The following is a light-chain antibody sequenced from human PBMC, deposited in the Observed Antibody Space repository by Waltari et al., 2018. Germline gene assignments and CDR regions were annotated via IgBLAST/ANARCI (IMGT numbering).Light chain of an antibody. J-gene: IGKJ2*01. V-gene: IGKV3-15*01. CDR3: QQYNVWPHT. CDR1: QSVSTN. CDR2: AAS. Sequence: EIVVTPSPATLSVSPGDTATVSCRASQSVSTNLAWYQHKPGQAPRLLIHAASTRATAIPARFSGSGSGTEFTLTVSSLHSEDSAVYYCQQYNVWPHTFGQGTRLEIK.